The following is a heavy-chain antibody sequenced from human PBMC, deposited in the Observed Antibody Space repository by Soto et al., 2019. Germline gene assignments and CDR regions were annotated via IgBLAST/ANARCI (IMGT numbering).Heavy chain of an antibody. CDR3: ARGSSPSSYSDFWSGYYTGGWFDP. Sequence: SETLSLTCTVSGGSISSYYWSWIRQPPGKGLEWIGYIYYSGSTNYNPSLESRGTISVDTSKNQFSLKPSSVTAADTAVYYCARGSSPSSYSDFWSGYYTGGWFDPWGQGTLVTVSS. CDR1: GGSISSYY. V-gene: IGHV4-59*01. CDR2: IYYSGST. J-gene: IGHJ5*02. D-gene: IGHD3-3*01.